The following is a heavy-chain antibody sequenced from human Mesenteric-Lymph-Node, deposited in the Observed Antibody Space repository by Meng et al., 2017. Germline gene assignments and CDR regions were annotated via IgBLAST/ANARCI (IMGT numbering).Heavy chain of an antibody. CDR1: GGSISRSDW. J-gene: IGHJ4*02. D-gene: IGHD3-22*01. Sequence: VQWQEAGPGLVQPSGTLSLTWAAVGGSISRSDWWSWVRQPPGKGLEWIGETSHSGSTNYSPSLKSRVTISLDKSKNQLSLKLNSVTAADTAVYYCASSDYYRSDYWGQGTLVTVSS. CDR3: ASSDYYRSDY. CDR2: TSHSGST. V-gene: IGHV4-4*02.